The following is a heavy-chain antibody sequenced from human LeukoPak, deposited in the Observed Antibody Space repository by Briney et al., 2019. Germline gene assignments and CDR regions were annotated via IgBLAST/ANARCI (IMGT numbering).Heavy chain of an antibody. CDR3: ARWPWDAFDI. Sequence: SETLSLTCTVSGYSISSGYYWGWIRQPPGKGLEWIGSIYYSGRTYYNPSLKSRVTISLDTSKNQFSLKLSSVTAADTAVYYCARWPWDAFDIWGQGTMVTVSS. J-gene: IGHJ3*02. CDR1: GYSISSGYY. V-gene: IGHV4-38-2*02. CDR2: IYYSGRT.